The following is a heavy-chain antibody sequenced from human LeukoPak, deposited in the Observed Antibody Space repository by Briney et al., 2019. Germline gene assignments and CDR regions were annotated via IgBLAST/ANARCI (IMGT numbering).Heavy chain of an antibody. V-gene: IGHV4-38-2*01. D-gene: IGHD3-3*01. CDR2: IYHSGST. Sequence: SEILSLTCAVSGYSISSGYYWGWIRQPPGKGLEWIGSIYHSGSTYYNPSLKSRVTISVDTSKNQFSLKLSSVTAADTAVYYCARLEEDFWSGKPAIAIDYWGQGTLVTVSS. J-gene: IGHJ4*02. CDR1: GYSISSGYY. CDR3: ARLEEDFWSGKPAIAIDY.